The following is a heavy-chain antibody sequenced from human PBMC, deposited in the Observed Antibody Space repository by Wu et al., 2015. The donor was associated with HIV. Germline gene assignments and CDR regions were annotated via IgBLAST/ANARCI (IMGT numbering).Heavy chain of an antibody. V-gene: IGHV1-69*13. CDR1: GYTFTSYG. CDR2: IIPIFDTS. CDR3: ARVSETDWSDAFDI. J-gene: IGHJ3*02. D-gene: IGHD2-21*01. Sequence: QVQLVQSGAEMKKPGASVKVSCKASGYTFTSYGISWVRQAPGQGLEWMGMIIPIFDTSNYAQKFQDRVTITADESTSTAYMDLNSLRSEDTAMYYCARVSETDWSDAFDIWGQGTMVTVSS.